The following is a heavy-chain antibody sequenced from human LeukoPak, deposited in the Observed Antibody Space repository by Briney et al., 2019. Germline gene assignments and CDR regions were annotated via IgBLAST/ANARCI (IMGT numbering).Heavy chain of an antibody. CDR3: AKDQGSYYDSSEI. CDR2: ISGSGGST. V-gene: IGHV3-23*01. Sequence: GGSLRLSCAASGFTFSSYAMSLVRQAPGKGLEWVSAISGSGGSTYYADSVKGRFTISSDNSKNTLYLQMNSLRAEDTAVYYCAKDQGSYYDSSEIWGQGTLVTVSS. J-gene: IGHJ4*02. CDR1: GFTFSSYA. D-gene: IGHD3-22*01.